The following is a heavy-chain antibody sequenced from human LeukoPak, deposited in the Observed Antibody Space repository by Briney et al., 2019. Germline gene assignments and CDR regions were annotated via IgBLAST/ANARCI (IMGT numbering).Heavy chain of an antibody. J-gene: IGHJ4*02. CDR3: GGYTYGYSQA. V-gene: IGHV3-66*01. CDR2: IYGGGRT. D-gene: IGHD5-18*01. CDR1: GFTVSNDY. Sequence: GGSLRLSCAASGFTVSNDYMSWVRQAPGKGLEWVSVIYGGGRTYYADSVKGRFTISRDNSKNTLYLQMNNLRAEDTAVYYCGGYTYGYSQAWGQGTLVTVSS.